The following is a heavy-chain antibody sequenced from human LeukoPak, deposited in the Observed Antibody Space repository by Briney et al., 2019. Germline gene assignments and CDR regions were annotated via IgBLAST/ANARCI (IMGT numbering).Heavy chain of an antibody. D-gene: IGHD2-2*01. J-gene: IGHJ4*02. V-gene: IGHV3-33*01. Sequence: GGSLRLSRAASGITFSSYGMHWVRQAPGKGLEWVAVIWYDGSNKYYADSVKGRFTISRDNSKNTLYLQMNSLRAEDTAVYYCARDGRYCSSTSCYFDYWGQGTLVTVSS. CDR2: IWYDGSNK. CDR3: ARDGRYCSSTSCYFDY. CDR1: GITFSSYG.